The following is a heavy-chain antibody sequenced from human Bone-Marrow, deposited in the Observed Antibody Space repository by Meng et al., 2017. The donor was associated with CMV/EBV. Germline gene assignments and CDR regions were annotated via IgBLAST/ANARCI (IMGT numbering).Heavy chain of an antibody. V-gene: IGHV1-46*01. CDR3: ARGLYYGSGSYYNPNFDY. J-gene: IGHJ4*02. D-gene: IGHD3-10*01. Sequence: ASVKVSCKASGYTFTSYYMHWVRQAPGQGLEWMGIINPSGGSTSYAQKFQGRVTMTRDTSTSTVYMELSRLRSDDTAVYYCARGLYYGSGSYYNPNFDYWGQGTLVTVSS. CDR2: INPSGGST. CDR1: GYTFTSYY.